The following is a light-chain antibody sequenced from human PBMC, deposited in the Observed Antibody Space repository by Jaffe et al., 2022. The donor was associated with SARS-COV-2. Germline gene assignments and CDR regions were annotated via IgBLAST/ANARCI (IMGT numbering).Light chain of an antibody. V-gene: IGLV2-14*03. CDR1: NSDVGGYDY. CDR3: SSYSSSSTDVV. CDR2: DVN. Sequence: QSALTQPASVSGSPGQSITISCTGTNSDVGGYDYVSWYQQHPGNAPKLMIYDVNNRPSGVSYRFSGSKSGNTASLTISGLQAEDEADYYCSSYSSSSTDVVFGGGTKLTVL. J-gene: IGLJ2*01.